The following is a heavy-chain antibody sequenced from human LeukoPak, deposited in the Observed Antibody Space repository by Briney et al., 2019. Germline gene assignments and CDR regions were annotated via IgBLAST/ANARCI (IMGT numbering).Heavy chain of an antibody. V-gene: IGHV3-33*01. D-gene: IGHD1-14*01. CDR2: IWYDGSNK. CDR3: ARGTGFDC. J-gene: IGHJ4*02. Sequence: GRSLRLSCAASGFTFRSYGMHWVRQAPGKGLEWVAVIWYDGSNKYYADSVKGRFTISRDNSKNTLYLQMNSLRADDTAVYYCARGTGFDCWGQGTLVTVSS. CDR1: GFTFRSYG.